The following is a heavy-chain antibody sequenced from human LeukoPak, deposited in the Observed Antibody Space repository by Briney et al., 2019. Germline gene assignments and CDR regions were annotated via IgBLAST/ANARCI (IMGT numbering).Heavy chain of an antibody. V-gene: IGHV1-2*02. J-gene: IGHJ5*02. CDR3: ARPYDDSGYYYNH. CDR1: GYIFTDYY. CDR2: INPNTGTT. D-gene: IGHD3-22*01. Sequence: ASVKVSCKASGYIFTDYYIHWVRRAPGQGLEWMGWINPNTGTTNYAQKFQGRVTMTTDTSTTTAYMELSRLTSDDTAVYYCARPYDDSGYYYNHWGQGTLVTVSS.